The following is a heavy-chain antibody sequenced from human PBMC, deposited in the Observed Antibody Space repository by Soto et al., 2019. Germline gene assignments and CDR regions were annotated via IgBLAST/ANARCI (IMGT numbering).Heavy chain of an antibody. V-gene: IGHV4-34*01. Sequence: SETLSLTCAVYGGSFSGYYWSWIRQPPGKGLEWIGEINHSGSTNYNPSLKSRVTISVDTSKNQFSLKLSSVTAADTAVYYCARGENGGGNWFDPWGQGTLVTVSS. CDR2: INHSGST. J-gene: IGHJ5*02. CDR3: ARGENGGGNWFDP. CDR1: GGSFSGYY. D-gene: IGHD3-16*01.